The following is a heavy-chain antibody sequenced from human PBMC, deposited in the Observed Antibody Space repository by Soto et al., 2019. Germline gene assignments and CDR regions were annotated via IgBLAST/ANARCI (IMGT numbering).Heavy chain of an antibody. CDR2: INAGNGNT. V-gene: IGHV1-3*01. D-gene: IGHD2-2*01. CDR3: ARGVENIVLVLDVCGYDGMDV. Sequence: QVQLVQSGAEVKKPGASVKVSCKASGYSFTSYAIYWVRQAPGQRLEWMGWINAGNGNTKYSQKLQGRVTFCGETSASTAHMELSRLRSEDTAGDFFARGVENIVLVLDVCGYDGMDVWGQGNTVTVSS. J-gene: IGHJ6*02. CDR1: GYSFTSYA.